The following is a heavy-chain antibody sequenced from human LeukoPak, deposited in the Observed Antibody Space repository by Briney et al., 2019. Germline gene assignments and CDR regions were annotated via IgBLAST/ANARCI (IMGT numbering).Heavy chain of an antibody. J-gene: IGHJ3*01. CDR2: ISAYNGNT. CDR1: GYTFTSYG. Sequence: ASVKVSCKASGYTFTSYGISWVRQAPGQGLEWMRWISAYNGNTNYAQKLQGRVTMTTDTSTSTAYMELRSLRSDDTAVYYWGGVRGGDEAFDGWGPRTMVTVSS. D-gene: IGHD3-10*01. CDR3: GGVRGGDEAFDG. V-gene: IGHV1-18*01.